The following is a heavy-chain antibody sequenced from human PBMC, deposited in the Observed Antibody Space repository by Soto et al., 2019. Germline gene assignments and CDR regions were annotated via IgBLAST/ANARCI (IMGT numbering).Heavy chain of an antibody. D-gene: IGHD5-12*01. CDR1: GGSISSGGYS. Sequence: QLQLQESGSGLVKPSQTLSLTCAVSGGSISSGGYSWSWFRQPPGKGLEWIGYSYHMGSTYYNPSLKSRVSISVDRSKNQFTLKLSSVTAADTAVYYCAAGGGLPRYYWGQGTLVTVSS. J-gene: IGHJ4*02. V-gene: IGHV4-30-2*01. CDR3: AAGGGLPRYY. CDR2: SYHMGST.